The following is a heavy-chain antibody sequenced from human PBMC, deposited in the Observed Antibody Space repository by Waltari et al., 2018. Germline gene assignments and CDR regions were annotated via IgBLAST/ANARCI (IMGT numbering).Heavy chain of an antibody. CDR2: SYYSGST. D-gene: IGHD4-17*01. V-gene: IGHV4-59*11. CDR3: ARGSRTVADY. J-gene: IGHJ4*02. Sequence: QVQLPESGPGLVKPSETLSLTCTVSGGPISSHSSSWIRQPPGKGLEWIGYSYYSGSTNYNPSLKSRVTISVDTSKNQFSLKLSSVTAADTAVYYCARGSRTVADYWGQGTLVTVSS. CDR1: GGPISSHS.